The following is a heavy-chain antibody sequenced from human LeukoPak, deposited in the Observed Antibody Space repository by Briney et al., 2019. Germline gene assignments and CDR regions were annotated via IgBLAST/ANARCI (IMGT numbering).Heavy chain of an antibody. CDR1: GFTFSSYS. V-gene: IGHV3-48*04. CDR3: ATTRLVTAIVGDFQH. Sequence: GGSLRLSCAASGFTFSSYSMNWVRQAPGKGLEWVSYISSSSSTIYYADSVKGRFTIARDNAKNSLYLQMNSLRAEDTAVYYCATTRLVTAIVGDFQHWGQGTLVTVSS. CDR2: ISSSSSTI. J-gene: IGHJ1*01. D-gene: IGHD2-21*02.